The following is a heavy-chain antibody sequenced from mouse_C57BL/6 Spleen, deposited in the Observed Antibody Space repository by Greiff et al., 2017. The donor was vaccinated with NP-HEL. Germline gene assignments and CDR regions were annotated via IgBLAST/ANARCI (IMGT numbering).Heavy chain of an antibody. CDR1: GYTFTDYE. D-gene: IGHD1-1*01. V-gene: IGHV1-15*01. CDR2: IDPETGGT. Sequence: VQLQQSGAELVRPGASVTLSCKASGYTFTDYEMHWVKQTPVHGLEWIGAIDPETGGTAYNQKFKGKAILTADKSSSTAYMELRSLTSEDSAVYYCTRGTYYGGLAYWGQGTLVTVSA. J-gene: IGHJ3*01. CDR3: TRGTYYGGLAY.